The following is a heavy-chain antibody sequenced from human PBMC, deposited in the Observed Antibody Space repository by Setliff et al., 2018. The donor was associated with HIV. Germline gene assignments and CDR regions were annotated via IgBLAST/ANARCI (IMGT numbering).Heavy chain of an antibody. Sequence: ASVKVSCKASGDTSSTYAINWVRQAPGQGLEWIGQFIPILDITNYAQKFQGRVTIPADKSTNTMYMEMTSLTSEDTAVYYCAGPRGDEAFDIWGQGTMVTVSS. V-gene: IGHV1-69*10. CDR1: GDTSSTYA. D-gene: IGHD3-10*01. J-gene: IGHJ3*02. CDR2: FIPILDIT. CDR3: AGPRGDEAFDI.